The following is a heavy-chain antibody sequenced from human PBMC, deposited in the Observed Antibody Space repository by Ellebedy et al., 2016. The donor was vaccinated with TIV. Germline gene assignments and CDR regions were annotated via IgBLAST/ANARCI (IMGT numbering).Heavy chain of an antibody. Sequence: ASVKVSCKASGYTFTKYGISWVRQAPGQGLEWMGWISGYNGDTNYAQKFQGRVTMTTDTSTSTVYMERRSLSFDDTAVYYCTRGFYEKFDPWGQGTLVTVS. J-gene: IGHJ5*02. CDR1: GYTFTKYG. CDR3: TRGFYEKFDP. V-gene: IGHV1-18*04. CDR2: ISGYNGDT. D-gene: IGHD5/OR15-5a*01.